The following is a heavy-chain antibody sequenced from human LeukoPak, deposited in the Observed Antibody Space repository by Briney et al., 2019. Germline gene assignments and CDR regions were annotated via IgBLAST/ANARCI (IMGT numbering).Heavy chain of an antibody. V-gene: IGHV4-34*01. CDR3: ARYYDYVWGSYYFDY. CDR2: INHSGST. Sequence: SSETLSLTCAVYGGSFSGYYWSWIRQPPGKGLEWIGEINHSGSTNYNPSLKSRVTISVDTSKNQFSLKLSSVTAADTAVYYCARYYDYVWGSYYFDYWGQGTLVTVSS. CDR1: GGSFSGYY. D-gene: IGHD3-16*01. J-gene: IGHJ4*02.